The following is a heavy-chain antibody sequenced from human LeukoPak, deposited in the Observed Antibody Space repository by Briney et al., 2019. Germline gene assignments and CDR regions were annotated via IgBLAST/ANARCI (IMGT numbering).Heavy chain of an antibody. Sequence: SETLSLTCTVSGGSISSSSYYWGWLRQPPGKGLEWIGSIYYSGSTYYNPSLKSRVTISVDTSKNQFSLKLSSVTAADTAVYYCARHTPYYDYVWGSYRPYYFDYWGQGTLVTVSS. J-gene: IGHJ4*02. CDR2: IYYSGST. CDR1: GGSISSSSYY. D-gene: IGHD3-16*02. V-gene: IGHV4-39*01. CDR3: ARHTPYYDYVWGSYRPYYFDY.